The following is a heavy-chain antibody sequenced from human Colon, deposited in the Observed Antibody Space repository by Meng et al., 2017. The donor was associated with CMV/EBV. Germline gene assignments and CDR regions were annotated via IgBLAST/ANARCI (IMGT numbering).Heavy chain of an antibody. D-gene: IGHD5-18*01. CDR3: ARERGYSYGYADY. J-gene: IGHJ4*02. Sequence: ASVFTFSSYSMNWVRQAPGMGLEWVSSISSSSSYMYYSDSVKGRLTISRDNAKNSLYLQVNSLRAEDTAVYYCARERGYSYGYADYWGQGTLVTVSS. V-gene: IGHV3-21*01. CDR2: ISSSSSYM. CDR1: VFTFSSYS.